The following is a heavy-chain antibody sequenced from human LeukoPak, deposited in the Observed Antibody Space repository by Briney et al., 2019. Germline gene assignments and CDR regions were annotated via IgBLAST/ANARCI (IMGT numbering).Heavy chain of an antibody. V-gene: IGHV4-4*07. CDR3: ARRRYYYDSSGSIGASGYYYYMDV. J-gene: IGHJ6*03. D-gene: IGHD3-22*01. CDR1: GGSISSYY. Sequence: SETLSLTCTVSGGSISSYYWSWIRQPPGKGLEWIGRIYTSGSTNYNPSLKSRVTISVDTSKNQFSLKLSSVTAADTAVYYCARRRYYYDSSGSIGASGYYYYMDVWGKGTTVTISS. CDR2: IYTSGST.